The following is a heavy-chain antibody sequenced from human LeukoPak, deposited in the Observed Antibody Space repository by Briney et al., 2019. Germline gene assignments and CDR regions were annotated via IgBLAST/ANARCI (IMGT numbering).Heavy chain of an antibody. Sequence: GGSLRLSCAASGFTVSSNYMSWVRQAPGQGLEWVSVIYSGGSTYYADSVKGRFTISRDNSKNTLYLQMNSLRAEGTAVYYCERETSVTYYMDVWGKGTTVTVSS. V-gene: IGHV3-66*02. CDR3: ERETSVTYYMDV. D-gene: IGHD1-1*01. CDR2: IYSGGST. CDR1: GFTVSSNY. J-gene: IGHJ6*03.